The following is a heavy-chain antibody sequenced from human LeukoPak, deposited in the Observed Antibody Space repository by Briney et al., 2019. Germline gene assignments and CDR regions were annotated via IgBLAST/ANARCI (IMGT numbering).Heavy chain of an antibody. CDR2: IYHSGST. J-gene: IGHJ4*02. V-gene: IGHV4-30-2*01. CDR1: GGSISSGGYY. D-gene: IGHD3-10*01. CDR3: ARAEGVTMVRGVADY. Sequence: SQTLSLTCTVSGGSISSGGYYWSWIRQPPGKGLEWIGYIYHSGSTYYNPSLKSRVTISVDRSKNQFPLKLSSVTAADTAVYYCARAEGVTMVRGVADYWGQGTLVTVSS.